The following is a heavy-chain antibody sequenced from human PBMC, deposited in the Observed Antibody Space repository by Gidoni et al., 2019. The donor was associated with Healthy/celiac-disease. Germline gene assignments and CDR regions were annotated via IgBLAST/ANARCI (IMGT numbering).Heavy chain of an antibody. CDR3: AKGGNYGDYISYRGYFDY. CDR2: ISGSGGST. D-gene: IGHD4-17*01. J-gene: IGHJ4*02. CDR1: GFTFSSYA. Sequence: EVQLLESGGGLVQPGGSLRLSCAASGFTFSSYAMSWVRQAPGKGLEWVSAISGSGGSTYYADSVKGRFTISRDNSKNTLYLQMNSLRAEDTAVYYCAKGGNYGDYISYRGYFDYWGQGTLVTVSS. V-gene: IGHV3-23*01.